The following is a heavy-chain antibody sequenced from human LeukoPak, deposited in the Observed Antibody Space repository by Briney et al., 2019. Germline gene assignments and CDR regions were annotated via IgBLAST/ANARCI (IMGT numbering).Heavy chain of an antibody. CDR1: GGSISSYY. J-gene: IGHJ4*02. V-gene: IGHV4-59*01. CDR2: IYYSGST. D-gene: IGHD3-22*01. Sequence: SETLSLTCTVSGGSISSYYWSWIQQPPGKGLEWIGYIYYSGSTNYNPSLKSRVTISVDTSKNQFSLKLSSVTAADTAVYYCARWSYDSSGYLDYWGQGTLVTVSS. CDR3: ARWSYDSSGYLDY.